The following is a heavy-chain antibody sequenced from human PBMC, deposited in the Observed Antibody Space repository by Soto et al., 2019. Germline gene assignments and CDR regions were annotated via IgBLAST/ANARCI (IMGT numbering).Heavy chain of an antibody. CDR1: GGSISDHY. Sequence: SETLSLTCTVSGGSISDHYYMWIRQSPGKGLEYIGYIYNGGRTDYNPSLKSRVIISVDTSKNQFSLKLTSVTAADTAVYYCARQADIIAAAGGPLNWFDPWGQGTMVTVSS. D-gene: IGHD6-13*01. CDR3: ARQADIIAAAGGPLNWFDP. J-gene: IGHJ5*02. CDR2: IYNGGRT. V-gene: IGHV4-59*11.